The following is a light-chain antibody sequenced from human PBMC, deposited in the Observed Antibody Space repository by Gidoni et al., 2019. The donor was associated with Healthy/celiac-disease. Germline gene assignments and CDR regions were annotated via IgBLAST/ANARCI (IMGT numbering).Light chain of an antibody. CDR2: RDS. Sequence: SHELPPPPSVSASQGQTVRITCSGDALAKQYAYWYQQKPGQAPVLVLYRDSERPPGIPELFSGSSSGTTVTLTISGVQAEDEADDYWQSADSRDTYLVVFGGGTKLTVL. V-gene: IGLV3-25*03. J-gene: IGLJ2*01. CDR3: QSADSRDTYLVV. CDR1: ALAKQY.